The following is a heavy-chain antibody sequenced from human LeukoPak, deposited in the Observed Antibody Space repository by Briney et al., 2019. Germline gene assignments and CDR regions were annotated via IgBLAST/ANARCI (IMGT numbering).Heavy chain of an antibody. CDR2: IIPIFGTA. D-gene: IGHD1-26*01. V-gene: IGHV1-69*05. CDR3: ARTDSGSYYSHFDY. Sequence: SVKVSCTASGGTFSSYAISWVRQAPGQGLEWMGGIIPIFGTANYAQKFQGRVTITTDESTSTAYMELSSLRSEDTAVYYCARTDSGSYYSHFDYWGQGTLVTVSS. CDR1: GGTFSSYA. J-gene: IGHJ4*02.